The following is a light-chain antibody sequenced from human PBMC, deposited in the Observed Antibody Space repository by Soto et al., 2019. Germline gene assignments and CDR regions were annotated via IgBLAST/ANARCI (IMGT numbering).Light chain of an antibody. CDR1: QDINRW. CDR3: QQSYSTLSIT. V-gene: IGKV1-12*02. Sequence: DIQMTQSPSSLSASVGDRVTITFRASQDINRWLAWYQQKPGKAPKVLIYAASSLQSGVPSRFSGSGSGTDFSLTISSLQPEDFATYYCQQSYSTLSITFGQGTRLEIK. J-gene: IGKJ5*01. CDR2: AAS.